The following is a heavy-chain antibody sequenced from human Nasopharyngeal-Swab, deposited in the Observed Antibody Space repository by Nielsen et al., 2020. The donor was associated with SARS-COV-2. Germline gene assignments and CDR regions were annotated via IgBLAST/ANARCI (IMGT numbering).Heavy chain of an antibody. J-gene: IGHJ5*02. CDR3: ARNPGYYDFWSGYPNWIDP. CDR1: GGTFSSYA. V-gene: IGHV1-69*13. CDR2: IIPIFGTA. D-gene: IGHD3-3*01. Sequence: SVKVSCKASGGTFSSYAISWVRQAPGQGLEWMGGIIPIFGTANYAQKFQGRVTITADESTSTAYMELSSLRSEDTAVYYCARNPGYYDFWSGYPNWIDPWGQGTLVTVSS.